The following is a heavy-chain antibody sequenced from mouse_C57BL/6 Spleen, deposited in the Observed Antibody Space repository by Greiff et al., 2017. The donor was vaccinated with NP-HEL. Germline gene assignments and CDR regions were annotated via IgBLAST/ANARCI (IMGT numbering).Heavy chain of an antibody. D-gene: IGHD1-1*01. CDR3: ARGGLLYYYAMDY. CDR2: ISYSGST. CDR1: GYSITSGYD. J-gene: IGHJ4*01. V-gene: IGHV3-1*01. Sequence: EVQLVESGPGMVKPSQSLSLTCTVTGYSITSGYDWHWIRHFPGNKLEWMGYISYSGSTNYNPSLKSRISITHDTSKNHFFLKLNSVTTEDTATYYCARGGLLYYYAMDYWGQGTSVTVSS.